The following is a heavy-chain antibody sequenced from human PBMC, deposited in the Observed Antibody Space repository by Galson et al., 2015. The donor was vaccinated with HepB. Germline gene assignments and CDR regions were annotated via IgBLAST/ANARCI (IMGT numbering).Heavy chain of an antibody. D-gene: IGHD3-10*02. CDR2: IKSKTDGGTT. CDR1: GFTFSNAW. Sequence: SLRLSCAASGFTFSNAWMSWVRQAPGTGLEWVGRIKSKTDGGTTDYAAPVKGRFTISRDDSKNTLYLQMNSLKTEDTAVYYCTTAGFVGMLDYWGQGTLVTVSS. J-gene: IGHJ4*02. CDR3: TTAGFVGMLDY. V-gene: IGHV3-15*01.